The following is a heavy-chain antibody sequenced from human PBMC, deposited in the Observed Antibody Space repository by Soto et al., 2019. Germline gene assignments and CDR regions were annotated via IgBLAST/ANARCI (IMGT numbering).Heavy chain of an antibody. CDR1: GFSFGVYW. CDR3: ARDSGYFSRSSVIHFLDH. J-gene: IGHJ4*01. D-gene: IGHD3-10*01. Sequence: GGSLRLSCGASGFSFGVYWMSWVRQAPGKGLEWLATIKWDASEKKYVGSVKGRFTTSRDNAKNSLYLQMDSLRAEDTAIYYCARDSGYFSRSSVIHFLDHWGHGTLVTVSS. CDR2: IKWDASEK. V-gene: IGHV3-7*01.